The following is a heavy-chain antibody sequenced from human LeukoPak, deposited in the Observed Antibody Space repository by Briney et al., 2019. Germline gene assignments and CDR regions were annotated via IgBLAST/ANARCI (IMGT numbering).Heavy chain of an antibody. D-gene: IGHD3-16*02. V-gene: IGHV3-11*04. CDR1: GFTFSDYY. CDR2: ISSSGSTI. Sequence: NTGGSLRLSCAASGFTFSDYYMSWIRRAPGKGLEWVSYISSSGSTIYYADSVKGRFTISRDNAKNSLYLQMNSLRAEDTAVYYCARGAYDYVWGSYRYIGGPFDYWGQGTLVTVSS. J-gene: IGHJ4*02. CDR3: ARGAYDYVWGSYRYIGGPFDY.